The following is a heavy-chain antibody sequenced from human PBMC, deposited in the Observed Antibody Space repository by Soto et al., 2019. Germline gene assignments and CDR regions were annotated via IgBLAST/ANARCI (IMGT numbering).Heavy chain of an antibody. D-gene: IGHD6-13*01. CDR2: ISAYNGNT. CDR3: ARDSTAAGPGGGYYYYGMDV. V-gene: IGHV1-18*01. CDR1: GYTFTSYG. Sequence: QVQLVQSGAEVKKPGASVKVSCKASGYTFTSYGISWVRQAPGQGLEWMGWISAYNGNTNYAQKLQGRVTMTTDTSTSTAYMELRSLRSDDTAVYYCARDSTAAGPGGGYYYYGMDVWGQGTTVTVSS. J-gene: IGHJ6*02.